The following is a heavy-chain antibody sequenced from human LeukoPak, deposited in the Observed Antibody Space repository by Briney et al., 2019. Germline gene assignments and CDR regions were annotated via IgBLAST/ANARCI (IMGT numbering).Heavy chain of an antibody. CDR2: ITPIFGTA. J-gene: IGHJ2*01. D-gene: IGHD4-17*01. Sequence: SVKVSCKPSGGTFSSYAISWVRQAPGQGLEWMGGITPIFGTANYAQKFQGRVTITADESTSTAYMDLSSLRSEDTAVYYCARRTTVTTPRYSWYFDLWGRGTLVTVSS. V-gene: IGHV1-69*01. CDR1: GGTFSSYA. CDR3: ARRTTVTTPRYSWYFDL.